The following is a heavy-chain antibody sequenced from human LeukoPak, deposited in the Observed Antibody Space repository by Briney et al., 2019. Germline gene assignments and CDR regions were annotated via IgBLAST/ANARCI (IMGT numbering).Heavy chain of an antibody. Sequence: PGGSLRLSCAASGFTFTSYWMSWVRQAPGKGLAWVANINQDGSEKYYVDSVKGRFTISRDNARNSLHLQMNSLRAEDTAVDYCVRDSSTPDYCGQGTLVTVSS. CDR2: INQDGSEK. D-gene: IGHD3-10*01. V-gene: IGHV3-7*01. CDR1: GFTFTSYW. CDR3: VRDSSTPDY. J-gene: IGHJ4*02.